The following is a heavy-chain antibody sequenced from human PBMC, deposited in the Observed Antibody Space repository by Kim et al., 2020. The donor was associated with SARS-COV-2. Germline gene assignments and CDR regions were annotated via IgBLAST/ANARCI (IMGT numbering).Heavy chain of an antibody. D-gene: IGHD2-2*01. CDR2: TYYRSKWYN. Sequence: SQTLSLTSAISGDSVSSNSAAWNWIRQSPSRGLEWLGRTYYRSKWYNDYAVSVKSRITINPDTSKNQFSLQLNSVTPEDTAVYYCARESSDCSSTSCNYWYFDLWGRGTLVTVSS. CDR1: GDSVSSNSAA. CDR3: ARESSDCSSTSCNYWYFDL. J-gene: IGHJ2*01. V-gene: IGHV6-1*01.